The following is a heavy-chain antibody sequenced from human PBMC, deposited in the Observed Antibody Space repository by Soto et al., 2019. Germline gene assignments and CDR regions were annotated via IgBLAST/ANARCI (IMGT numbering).Heavy chain of an antibody. V-gene: IGHV4-34*01. CDR1: GGSLSGYY. Sequence: QLQLQQFRAGLWKPLETLSLTCNVSGGSLSGYYWCWIRQTPGKGLEWIGEVHNGGRTNYNPSLQGRIPVSRDTVENSFALKITSVTAADTYVYYCARRWVMSAFDVRGQGTNVSVS. CDR3: ARRWVMSAFDV. J-gene: IGHJ3*01. CDR2: VHNGGRT.